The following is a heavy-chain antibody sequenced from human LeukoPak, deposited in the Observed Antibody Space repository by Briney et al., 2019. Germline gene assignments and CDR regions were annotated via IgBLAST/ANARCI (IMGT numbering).Heavy chain of an antibody. J-gene: IGHJ4*02. CDR3: ATQGNSSSAFDY. CDR2: IYSGGST. Sequence: GGSLRLSCAASGFTVSSNYMSWVRQARGKGLEWVSVIYSGGSTYYADSVKGRFTISRDNSKNTLYLQMNSLRAEDTAVYYCATQGNSSSAFDYWGQGTLVTVSS. V-gene: IGHV3-53*01. CDR1: GFTVSSNY. D-gene: IGHD6-6*01.